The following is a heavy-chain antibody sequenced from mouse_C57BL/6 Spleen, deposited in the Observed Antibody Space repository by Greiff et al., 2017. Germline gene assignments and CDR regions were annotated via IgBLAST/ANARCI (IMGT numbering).Heavy chain of an antibody. CDR1: GYTFTSYW. V-gene: IGHV1-72*01. Sequence: QVQLKQPGAELVKPGASVKLSCKASGYTFTSYWMHWVKQRPGRGLEWIGRIDPNSGGTKYNEKFKSKATLTVDKPSSTAYMKLSSLTSEDSAVYYCARRGVMMDFDYWGQGTTLTVSS. CDR3: ARRGVMMDFDY. J-gene: IGHJ2*01. D-gene: IGHD2-3*01. CDR2: IDPNSGGT.